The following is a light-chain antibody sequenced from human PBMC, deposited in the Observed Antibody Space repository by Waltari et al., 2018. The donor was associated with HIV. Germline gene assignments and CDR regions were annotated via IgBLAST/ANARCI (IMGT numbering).Light chain of an antibody. CDR2: ATS. J-gene: IGKJ4*02. CDR1: QGIRNY. Sequence: DIQMTPSPSPLSASVGDRVTITCRASQGIRNYLAWYQQKPGKVPKLLIYATSSLQSGVPSRFSASGSGTDFTLTISRLQPEDVATYYCQKNKSAPLTFDGWTKVEIK. CDR3: QKNKSAPLT. V-gene: IGKV1-27*01.